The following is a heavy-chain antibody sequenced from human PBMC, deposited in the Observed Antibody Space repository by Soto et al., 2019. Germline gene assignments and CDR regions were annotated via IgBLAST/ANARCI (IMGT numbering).Heavy chain of an antibody. D-gene: IGHD3-16*01. Sequence: QVHLVQSGAEEKRPGASVKVSCKASGYTFTNYAIHWVRQAPGQRLEWIGWINSANGNTQYSQKFQGRLTITRDTSASTGTMDLSSLRSEDTAVYYCARGGGGLRLGELPFFDYWGQGTLVTVSS. CDR1: GYTFTNYA. CDR3: ARGGGGLRLGELPFFDY. V-gene: IGHV1-3*05. CDR2: INSANGNT. J-gene: IGHJ4*02.